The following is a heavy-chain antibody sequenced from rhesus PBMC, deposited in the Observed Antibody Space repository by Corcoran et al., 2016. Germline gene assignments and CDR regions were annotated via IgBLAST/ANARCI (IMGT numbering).Heavy chain of an antibody. J-gene: IGHJ4*01. Sequence: EVQLVESGGGLVQPGGSLRLSCAASGFTFSDHYMDWVRPSPGKGLEWVSIISGSSSSTYYPDSVKGRFTISRDDAKNTLYLQMNSPRAEDTAVYYCAREDSYSYFDYWGQGVMVTVSS. CDR3: AREDSYSYFDY. V-gene: IGHV3-37*01. CDR2: ISGSSSST. CDR1: GFTFSDHY. D-gene: IGHD5-36*02.